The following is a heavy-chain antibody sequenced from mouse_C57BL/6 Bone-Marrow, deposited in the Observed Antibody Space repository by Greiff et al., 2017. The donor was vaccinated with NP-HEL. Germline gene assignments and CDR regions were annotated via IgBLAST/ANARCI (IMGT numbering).Heavy chain of an antibody. V-gene: IGHV2-5*01. Sequence: VKLMESGPGLVQPSQSLSITCTVSGFSLTSYGVHWVRQSPGKGLEWLGVIWRGGSTDSNAAFMSRLSITKDNSKSQVFFKMNSLQADDTAIYYCAKGGLLPYAMDYWGQGTSVTVSS. J-gene: IGHJ4*01. CDR1: GFSLTSYG. CDR3: AKGGLLPYAMDY. CDR2: IWRGGST. D-gene: IGHD2-3*01.